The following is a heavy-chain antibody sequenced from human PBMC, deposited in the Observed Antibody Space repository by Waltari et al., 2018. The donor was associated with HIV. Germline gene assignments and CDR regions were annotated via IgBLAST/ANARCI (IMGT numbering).Heavy chain of an antibody. CDR3: ARESEGYYASGTGNWFDP. V-gene: IGHV3-74*01. CDR2: ITSDGSST. Sequence: EVQLVESGGGLVQPGGSLRLSCAASGFTFSSTGMPWARHAPGKGLVWVSLITSDGSSTSYADSVKGRFTISRDNAKNTLYLQMNSLRAEDTAVYYCARESEGYYASGTGNWFDPWGQGTLVTVSS. J-gene: IGHJ5*02. D-gene: IGHD3-10*01. CDR1: GFTFSSTG.